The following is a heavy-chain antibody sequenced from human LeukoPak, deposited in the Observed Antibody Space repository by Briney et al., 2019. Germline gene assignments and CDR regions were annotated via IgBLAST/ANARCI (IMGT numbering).Heavy chain of an antibody. CDR3: ARDLRPREKVAGTFEYFRH. CDR2: ISYDGSNK. J-gene: IGHJ1*01. CDR1: GFTFSSYA. V-gene: IGHV3-30*04. D-gene: IGHD6-19*01. Sequence: GRSLRLSCAASGFTFSSYAMHWVRQAPGKGLEWVAVISYDGSNKYYADSVKGRFTISRDNSKNTLYLQMNSLRAEDTAVYYCARDLRPREKVAGTFEYFRHWGQGTLVTVSS.